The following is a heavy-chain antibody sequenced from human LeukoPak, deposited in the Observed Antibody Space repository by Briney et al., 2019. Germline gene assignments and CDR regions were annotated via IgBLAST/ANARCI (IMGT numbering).Heavy chain of an antibody. Sequence: GGSLRLSCAASGFTFSSYEMNWVRQAPGKGLEWISYISSSSTTIHYADSVKGRFTISRDNAENPLYLQMNSLRVEDTAVYYCARGKYPGAFDIWGQGTMVGVSS. J-gene: IGHJ3*02. CDR1: GFTFSSYE. CDR2: ISSSSTTI. CDR3: ARGKYPGAFDI. V-gene: IGHV3-48*03. D-gene: IGHD3-10*01.